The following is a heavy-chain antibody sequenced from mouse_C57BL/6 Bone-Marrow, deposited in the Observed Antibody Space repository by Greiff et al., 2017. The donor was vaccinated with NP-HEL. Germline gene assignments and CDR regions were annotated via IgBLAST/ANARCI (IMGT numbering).Heavy chain of an antibody. CDR3: AREIDEAMDY. CDR2: ISDGGSYT. CDR1: GFTFSSYA. V-gene: IGHV5-4*01. Sequence: DVMLVESGGGLVKPAGSLSLSCAVSGFTFSSYALSWVRQPPEKRLEWVATISDGGSYTYYPDIVKSRFTISRDNAKNNLYLQMSHLKSEDTAMYYCAREIDEAMDYWGQGTSVTVSS. J-gene: IGHJ4*01.